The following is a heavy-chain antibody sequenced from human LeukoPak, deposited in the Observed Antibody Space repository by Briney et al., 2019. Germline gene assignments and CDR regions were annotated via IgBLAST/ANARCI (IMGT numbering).Heavy chain of an antibody. CDR1: GFTLSSYS. CDR2: ISSSSSYI. CDR3: ARSLYGVNYGDSFDI. D-gene: IGHD4-23*01. V-gene: IGHV3-21*01. Sequence: PGGSLRLSCAASGFTLSSYSMNWVGQAPGKGLEWVSSISSSSSYIYYADSVKGRFTISRDNAKNSLYLQMSSLRAEDTAVYYCARSLYGVNYGDSFDIWGQGTMVTVSS. J-gene: IGHJ3*02.